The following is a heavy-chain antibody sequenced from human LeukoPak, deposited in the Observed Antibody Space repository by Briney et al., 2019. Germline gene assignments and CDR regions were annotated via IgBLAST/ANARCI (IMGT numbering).Heavy chain of an antibody. D-gene: IGHD3-16*02. CDR1: GYTFTSYD. Sequence: ASVKVSCKASGYTFTSYDINWVRQATGQGLEWMGWMNPNSGNTGYAQKFQGRVTMTRNTSINTAYMELSSLRSEDTAVYYCARAMITLGGVIVMPFDYWGQRTLVTVSS. CDR3: ARAMITLGGVIVMPFDY. V-gene: IGHV1-8*01. J-gene: IGHJ4*02. CDR2: MNPNSGNT.